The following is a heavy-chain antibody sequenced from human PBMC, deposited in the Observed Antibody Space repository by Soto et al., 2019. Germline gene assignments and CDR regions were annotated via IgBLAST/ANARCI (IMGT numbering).Heavy chain of an antibody. CDR3: ARAVYRTKTEFDY. J-gene: IGHJ4*02. CDR2: ISSSSGTI. Sequence: GGSLRLSCAASAFTFSDYYMTWIRQAPGKGLEWISHISSSSGTISYADSVKGRFTISRDNAKNSLYLQMNSLRAEDTAVYYCARAVYRTKTEFDYWGQGTLVTVSS. D-gene: IGHD1-26*01. CDR1: AFTFSDYY. V-gene: IGHV3-11*01.